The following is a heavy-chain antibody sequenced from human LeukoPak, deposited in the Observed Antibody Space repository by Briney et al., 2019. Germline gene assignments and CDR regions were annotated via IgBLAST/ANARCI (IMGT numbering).Heavy chain of an antibody. J-gene: IGHJ6*03. D-gene: IGHD3-10*01. CDR2: ISSSSSYI. V-gene: IGHV3-21*04. Sequence: GGSLRLSCAASGFTFSSYSMNWVRQAPGKGLEWVSSISSSSSYIYYADSVKGRFTISRDNAKNSLYLQMNSLRAEDTAVYYCARGGQRPSDYYGSGSYYQNYYYYYMDVWGKGTTVTISS. CDR1: GFTFSSYS. CDR3: ARGGQRPSDYYGSGSYYQNYYYYYMDV.